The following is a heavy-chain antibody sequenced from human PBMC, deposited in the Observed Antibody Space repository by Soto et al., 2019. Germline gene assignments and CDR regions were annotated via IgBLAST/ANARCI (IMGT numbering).Heavy chain of an antibody. J-gene: IGHJ3*02. CDR2: IIPIFGTA. Sequence: ASVKVSCKASGGTFSSYAISWVRQAPGQGLEWMGGIIPIFGTANYAQKFQGRVTITADESTSTAYMELSSLRSEDTAVYYCARVGSGWETPNALDIWGQGTMVTVSS. CDR3: ARVGSGWETPNALDI. V-gene: IGHV1-69*13. D-gene: IGHD6-19*01. CDR1: GGTFSSYA.